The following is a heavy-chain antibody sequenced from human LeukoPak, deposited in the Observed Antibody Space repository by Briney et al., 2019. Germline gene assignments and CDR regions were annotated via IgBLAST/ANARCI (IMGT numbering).Heavy chain of an antibody. Sequence: SETLSLTCTVSGYSISSGYYWGWIRQPPGKGLEWIGGIYHSGSTYYNPSLKSRVTISVDTSKNQFSLKLSSVTAADTAVYYCARDLGNYYDSSGYDYWGQGTLVTVSS. V-gene: IGHV4-38-2*02. CDR1: GYSISSGYY. CDR2: IYHSGST. D-gene: IGHD3-22*01. J-gene: IGHJ4*02. CDR3: ARDLGNYYDSSGYDY.